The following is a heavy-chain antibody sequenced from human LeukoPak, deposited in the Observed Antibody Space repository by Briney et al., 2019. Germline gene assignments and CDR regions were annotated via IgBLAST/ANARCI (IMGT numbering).Heavy chain of an antibody. CDR3: TRDRSRAEDD. V-gene: IGHV3-7*01. CDR1: GFTFSGHW. Sequence: GRSLRLSCAASGFTFSGHWMSWVRQAPGKGREWVANINQGGSDKYYVDSVKGRFTISRDNANNLLYLQMNSLRGEDTAVYYCTRDRSRAEDDWGQGALVTVSS. D-gene: IGHD1-14*01. J-gene: IGHJ4*02. CDR2: INQGGSDK.